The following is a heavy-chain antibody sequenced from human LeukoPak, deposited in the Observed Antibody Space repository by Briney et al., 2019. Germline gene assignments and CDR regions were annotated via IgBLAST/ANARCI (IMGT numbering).Heavy chain of an antibody. CDR3: ARGDHSSGYYLDY. CDR2: ISSSSSTI. J-gene: IGHJ4*02. CDR1: GFTFSSYN. D-gene: IGHD3-22*01. V-gene: IGHV3-48*01. Sequence: GGSLRLSCAASGFTFSSYNTNWVRQAPGKGLEWVSYISSSSSTINYADSVKGRFTISRDNAKNSLYLQMNSLRAEDTAVYYCARGDHSSGYYLDYWGQGTLVTVSS.